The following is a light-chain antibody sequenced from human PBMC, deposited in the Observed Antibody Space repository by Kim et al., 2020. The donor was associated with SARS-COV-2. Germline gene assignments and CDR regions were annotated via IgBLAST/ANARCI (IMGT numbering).Light chain of an antibody. V-gene: IGLV1-47*01. Sequence: QSVLTQPPSASGTPGQRVTVTCSGNSSNIGPNYVYWYQHFPGTAPKLLIFRNYQRPSGVPDRFSGSKSGTSASLAIIGLRFEDEADYHCAAWDDSLSGWVFGGGTQLTVL. J-gene: IGLJ3*02. CDR1: SSNIGPNY. CDR2: RNY. CDR3: AAWDDSLSGWV.